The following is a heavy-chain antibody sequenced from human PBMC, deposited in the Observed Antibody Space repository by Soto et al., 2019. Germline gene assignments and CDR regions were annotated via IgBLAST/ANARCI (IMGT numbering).Heavy chain of an antibody. J-gene: IGHJ6*02. V-gene: IGHV3-21*04. D-gene: IGHD2-2*01. CDR2: ISSSSSYI. CDR1: GFTFSSYS. CDR3: ARGLIRDIVVVPAAIGYGMDV. Sequence: GGSLRLSCAASGFTFSSYSMNWVRQAPGKGLEWVSSISSSSSYIYYADSVKGRFTISRDNAKNSLYLQMNSLRAEDTAVYYCARGLIRDIVVVPAAIGYGMDVWGQGTTVTVSS.